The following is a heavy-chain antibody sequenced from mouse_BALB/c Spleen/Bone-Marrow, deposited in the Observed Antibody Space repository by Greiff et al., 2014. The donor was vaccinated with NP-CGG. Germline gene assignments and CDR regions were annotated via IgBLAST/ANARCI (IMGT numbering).Heavy chain of an antibody. CDR1: GYTFTDYE. V-gene: IGHV1-15*01. D-gene: IGHD2-1*01. Sequence: VQLQQSGAELVRPGASVKLSCKALGYTFTDYEMHWVKQTPVNGLEWIGAIHPGSGNTAYNQKFKGKATLTADKSSSTAYMELLSRTSEDSAVYYCRSGNYRYSWFAYWGQGTLVTVSA. J-gene: IGHJ3*01. CDR3: RSGNYRYSWFAY. CDR2: IHPGSGNT.